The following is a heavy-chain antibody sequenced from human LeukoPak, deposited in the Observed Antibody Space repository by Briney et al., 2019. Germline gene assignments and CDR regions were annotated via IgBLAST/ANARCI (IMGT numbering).Heavy chain of an antibody. CDR1: GFTFSSYA. CDR2: ISGSGGST. J-gene: IGHJ6*03. CDR3: AKDGFGELLGYYYYMDV. D-gene: IGHD3-10*01. V-gene: IGHV3-23*01. Sequence: GGSLRLSCAASGFTFSSYAMSWVRQAPGKGLEWVSAISGSGGSTHYADSVKGRFTISRDNSKNTLYLQMNSLRAEDTAVYYCAKDGFGELLGYYYYMDVWGKGTTVTVSS.